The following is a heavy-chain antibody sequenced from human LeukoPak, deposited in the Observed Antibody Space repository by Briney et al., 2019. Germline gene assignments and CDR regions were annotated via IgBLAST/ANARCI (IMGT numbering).Heavy chain of an antibody. V-gene: IGHV3-7*01. CDR3: GRGRYNYGWGMDV. J-gene: IGHJ6*02. CDR1: GFTFSSFW. Sequence: GGSLRLSCAASGFTFSSFWMSWVRQAPGKGLEWVANIKQDESEKYYVDSVKGRFSIFRDNAKNSVYLQMNSLRAEDTAVYYCGRGRYNYGWGMDVWGQGTTVTVFS. CDR2: IKQDESEK. D-gene: IGHD5-18*01.